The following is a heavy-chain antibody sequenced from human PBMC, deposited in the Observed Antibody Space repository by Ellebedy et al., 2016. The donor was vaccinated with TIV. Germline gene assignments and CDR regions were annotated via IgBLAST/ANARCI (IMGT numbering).Heavy chain of an antibody. J-gene: IGHJ4*02. CDR2: INPSGGST. D-gene: IGHD2/OR15-2a*01. V-gene: IGHV1-46*01. CDR3: ASSTGLRKNIDY. Sequence: AASVKVSCKASGYTFTSYYMHWVRQVPGQGLEWTGIINPSGGSTSYAQKFQGRVTMTRDTSTSTVYMELSSLRSEDTAVYYCASSTGLRKNIDYWGQGTLVTVSA. CDR1: GYTFTSYY.